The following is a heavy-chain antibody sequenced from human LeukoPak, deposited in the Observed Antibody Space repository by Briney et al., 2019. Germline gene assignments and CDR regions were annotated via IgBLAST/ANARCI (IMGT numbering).Heavy chain of an antibody. CDR3: VRGPYGSSISNWFDP. Sequence: SETLFLTCSVSGDSITGYSWSWIRQTPGKGLEWIGYIYYNGDTHYNPSLNSRLSMSVDTPKKQFSLNLRSVTAADTAVYYCVRGPYGSSISNWFDPWGQGLLVTVSS. CDR1: GDSITGYS. J-gene: IGHJ5*02. D-gene: IGHD3-10*01. CDR2: IYYNGDT. V-gene: IGHV4-59*01.